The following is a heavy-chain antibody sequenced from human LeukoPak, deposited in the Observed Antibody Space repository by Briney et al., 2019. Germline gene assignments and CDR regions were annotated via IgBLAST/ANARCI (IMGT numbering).Heavy chain of an antibody. Sequence: SETLSLTCTVYGDSINSTTYYWGWIRQPPGKGLEYIGSIYYSGSTYYNPSLKSRITISVDTSKIQFSLKLTSMTAADTALYYCARQIRFLYGFDIWGQGTTVTVSS. CDR2: IYYSGST. V-gene: IGHV4-39*01. CDR3: ARQIRFLYGFDI. J-gene: IGHJ3*02. CDR1: GDSINSTTYY. D-gene: IGHD3-3*01.